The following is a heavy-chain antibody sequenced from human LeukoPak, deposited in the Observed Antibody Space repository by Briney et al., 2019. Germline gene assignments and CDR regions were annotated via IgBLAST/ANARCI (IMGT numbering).Heavy chain of an antibody. CDR2: ISGSGGST. Sequence: GGSLRLSCAASGFTFSSYVMSWVRQAPGKGLEWVAAISGSGGSTYYADSVKGRFTISRDNSKNTLYLQMNSLRAEDTAVYYCAKAHSSGWYDFDYWGQGTLVTVSS. J-gene: IGHJ4*02. V-gene: IGHV3-23*01. CDR1: GFTFSSYV. CDR3: AKAHSSGWYDFDY. D-gene: IGHD6-19*01.